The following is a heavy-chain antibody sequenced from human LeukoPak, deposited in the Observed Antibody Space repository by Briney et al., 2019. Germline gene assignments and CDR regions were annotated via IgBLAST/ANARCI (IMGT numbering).Heavy chain of an antibody. J-gene: IGHJ4*02. CDR2: ICSAGST. Sequence: PGGSLRLSCAASGFTVSSTCMSWVRQAPGKGLEWVSVICSAGSTYYAGSVKGRFTISRDNSNNTLFLQMDTLRAEDTAVYYCARETDLSSGWSSQGFDYWGQGTLVTVSP. V-gene: IGHV3-66*01. CDR1: GFTVSSTC. CDR3: ARETDLSSGWSSQGFDY. D-gene: IGHD6-13*01.